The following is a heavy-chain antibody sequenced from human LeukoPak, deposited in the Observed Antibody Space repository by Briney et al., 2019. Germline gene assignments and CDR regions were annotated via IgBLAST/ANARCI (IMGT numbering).Heavy chain of an antibody. CDR3: AKLGGQEVYNYYVGV. D-gene: IGHD3-16*01. CDR1: GFTFSSYA. CDR2: IIDSGDIT. V-gene: IGHV3-23*01. J-gene: IGHJ6*03. Sequence: GGSLRLSCAASGFTFSSYAMSWVRQAPGKGLEWVSGIIDSGDITYYANSVKGRFTTSRDNSKNTLYLQMNSLRAEDTAVYYCAKLGGQEVYNYYVGVWGKGTTVAVSS.